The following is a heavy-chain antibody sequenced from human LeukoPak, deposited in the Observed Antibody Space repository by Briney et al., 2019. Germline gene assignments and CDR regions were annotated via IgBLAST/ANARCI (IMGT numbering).Heavy chain of an antibody. CDR2: ISGSGGST. CDR1: GFTFSSYA. Sequence: GGSLRLSCAASGFTFSSYAMSWVRQAPGKGLEWVSAISGSGGSTYYADSVKGRFTISRDNSKNTLYLQMNSLRAEDTAVYYCAARSGSYPHLGKLGVYWGQGTLVTVSS. J-gene: IGHJ4*02. V-gene: IGHV3-23*01. CDR3: AARSGSYPHLGKLGVY. D-gene: IGHD1-26*01.